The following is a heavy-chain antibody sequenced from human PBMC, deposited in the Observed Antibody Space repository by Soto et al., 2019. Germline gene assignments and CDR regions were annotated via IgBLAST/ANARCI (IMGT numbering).Heavy chain of an antibody. Sequence: GGSLRVSCAAAGFTFSDYYMSWIRQATGKGLEWVSYISSSGSTIYYADSVKGRFTISRDNAKNSLYLQMNSLRAEDTAVYYCARVEAVTTYYYYYMDVWGKGTTVTVSS. CDR3: ARVEAVTTYYYYYMDV. J-gene: IGHJ6*03. CDR2: ISSSGSTI. CDR1: GFTFSDYY. V-gene: IGHV3-11*01. D-gene: IGHD4-4*01.